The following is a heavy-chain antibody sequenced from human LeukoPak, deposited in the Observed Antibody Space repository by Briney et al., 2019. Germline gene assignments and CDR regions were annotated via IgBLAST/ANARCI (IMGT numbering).Heavy chain of an antibody. CDR1: GGSISSSSYY. Sequence: PSETLSLTCTVSGGSISSSSYYWGWIRQPPGKGLEWIGEINHSGSTNYNPSLKSRVTISVDTSKNQFSLKLSSVTAADTAVYYCARVSSGWNDYWGQGTLVTVSS. J-gene: IGHJ4*02. CDR3: ARVSSGWNDY. CDR2: INHSGST. V-gene: IGHV4-39*07. D-gene: IGHD6-19*01.